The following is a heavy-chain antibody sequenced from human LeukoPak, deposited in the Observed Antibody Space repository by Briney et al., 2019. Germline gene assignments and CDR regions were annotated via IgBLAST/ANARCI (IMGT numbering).Heavy chain of an antibody. CDR2: IYTSGST. J-gene: IGHJ3*02. V-gene: IGHV4-61*02. D-gene: IGHD3-10*01. CDR1: GGSISSGNYY. Sequence: SQTLSLTCTVPGGSISSGNYYWSWIRQPAGKGLEWIGRIYTSGSTKYNPSLKSRVAISVDTSKNQFSLRLSSVTAADTAVYYCAREFWNYRSGSLQAFDIWGQGTMVTVSS. CDR3: AREFWNYRSGSLQAFDI.